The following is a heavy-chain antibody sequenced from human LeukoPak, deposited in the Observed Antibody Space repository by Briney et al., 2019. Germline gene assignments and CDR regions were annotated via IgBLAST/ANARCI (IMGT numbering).Heavy chain of an antibody. Sequence: PGGSLRLSCAASGFTFSDYSMNWVRQAPGKGLEWVANIKQDESEKYYVDSVKGRFTISRDNAKNSLYLQMNSLRAEDTAVYYCARLTWICSNGVCYSGFDYWGQGTLVTVSS. V-gene: IGHV3-7*01. CDR3: ARLTWICSNGVCYSGFDY. J-gene: IGHJ4*02. CDR1: GFTFSDYS. CDR2: IKQDESEK. D-gene: IGHD2-8*01.